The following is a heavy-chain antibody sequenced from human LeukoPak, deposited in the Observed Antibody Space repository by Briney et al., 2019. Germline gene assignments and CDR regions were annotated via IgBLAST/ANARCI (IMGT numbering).Heavy chain of an antibody. CDR2: INHSGST. CDR3: ADSGSSNY. Sequence: KPSETLSLTCAVYGGSFSGYYWSWTRQPPGKGLEWIGEINHSGSTNYNPSLKSRVTISVDTSKNQFSLKLSSVTAADTAVYYCADSGSSNYWGQGTLVTVSS. CDR1: GGSFSGYY. D-gene: IGHD6-6*01. V-gene: IGHV4-34*01. J-gene: IGHJ4*02.